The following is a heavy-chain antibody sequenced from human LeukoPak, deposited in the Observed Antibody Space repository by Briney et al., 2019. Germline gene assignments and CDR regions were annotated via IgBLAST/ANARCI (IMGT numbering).Heavy chain of an antibody. J-gene: IGHJ5*02. D-gene: IGHD3-22*01. CDR3: ARDIYYDSSGHNWFDP. CDR2: INHSGST. CDR1: GGSFSGYY. V-gene: IGHV4-34*01. Sequence: SETLSLTCAVYGGSFSGYYWSWIRQPPGKGLEWIGEINHSGSTNYNPSLKSRVTISAGTSKNQFSLKLSSVTAADTAVYYCARDIYYDSSGHNWFDPWGQGTLVTVSS.